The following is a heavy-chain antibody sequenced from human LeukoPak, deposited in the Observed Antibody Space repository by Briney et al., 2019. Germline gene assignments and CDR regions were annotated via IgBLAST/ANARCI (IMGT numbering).Heavy chain of an antibody. V-gene: IGHV3-9*01. J-gene: IGHJ4*02. CDR2: ISWNSGSI. CDR3: ARDYSVGATTSFDY. Sequence: PGGSLRLSCAGSGFIFNNYAMHWVRQPPGKGLERVSGISWNSGSIDYADSVKGRFTISRDNAKNSLYLQMNSLRAEDTAVYYCARDYSVGATTSFDYWGQGTLVTVSS. D-gene: IGHD1-26*01. CDR1: GFIFNNYA.